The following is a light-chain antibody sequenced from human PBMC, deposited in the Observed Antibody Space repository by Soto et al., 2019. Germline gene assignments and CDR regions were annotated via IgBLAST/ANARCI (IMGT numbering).Light chain of an antibody. V-gene: IGKV3-15*01. CDR2: SAS. CDR3: QQYNNWPPIT. Sequence: EIMMTQSPATLSVSPGERATLSCRASQSVRNNLAWYQQKPGQAPRLLIYSASTRATGIPARFSGSGSGTEFTLTISSLQSEDFALYYCQQYNNWPPITFGQGTRLDIK. J-gene: IGKJ5*01. CDR1: QSVRNN.